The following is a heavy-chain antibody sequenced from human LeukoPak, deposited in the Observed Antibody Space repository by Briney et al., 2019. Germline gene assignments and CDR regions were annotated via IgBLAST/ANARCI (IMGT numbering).Heavy chain of an antibody. CDR3: ARGGRDWVYFDH. J-gene: IGHJ4*02. CDR2: ISSSRSTI. V-gene: IGHV3-48*01. CDR1: AFTFSSYS. Sequence: GGSLRLSCAASAFTFSSYSMNWVRQAPGKGLEWVSYISSSRSTIYYADSVKGRFTISRDNAKNSLFLQMNSLRAEDTAVYYCARGGRDWVYFDHWGQGTLVTVSS. D-gene: IGHD3-16*01.